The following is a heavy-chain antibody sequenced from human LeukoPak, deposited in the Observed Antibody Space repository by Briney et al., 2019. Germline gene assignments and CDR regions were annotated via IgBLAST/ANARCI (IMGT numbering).Heavy chain of an antibody. CDR2: IKQDGSEK. CDR3: ARGDGAAMYYFDY. V-gene: IGHV3-7*01. J-gene: IGHJ4*02. CDR1: GFTFSSYW. D-gene: IGHD5-24*01. Sequence: GGSLRLSCAASGFTFSSYWMSWVRQAPGKELEWVANIKQDGSEKYYVDSVKGRFTISRDNAKNSLYLQMNSLRAEDTAVYYCARGDGAAMYYFDYWGQGTLVTVSS.